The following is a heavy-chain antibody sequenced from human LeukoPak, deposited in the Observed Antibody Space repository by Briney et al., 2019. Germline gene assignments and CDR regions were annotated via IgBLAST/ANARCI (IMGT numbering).Heavy chain of an antibody. J-gene: IGHJ4*02. CDR3: AKRMGPRIVATDLDY. CDR1: GFAFRTFG. CDR2: ISDDGTKR. V-gene: IGHV3-30*18. Sequence: GGSLRLSCAASGFAFRTFGMNWVRQAPGKGLEWVAVISDDGTKRYYADSVKGRFTISRDNSKNTLFLQMNSLRVEDTAVYYCAKRMGPRIVATDLDYWGQGTLVTVSS. D-gene: IGHD2/OR15-2a*01.